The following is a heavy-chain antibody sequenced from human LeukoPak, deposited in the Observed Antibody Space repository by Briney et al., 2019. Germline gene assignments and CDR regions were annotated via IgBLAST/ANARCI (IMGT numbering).Heavy chain of an antibody. CDR1: GYTFTSYD. Sequence: ASVKVSCKASGYTFTSYDINWVRQATGQGLEWMGWMNPNSGNTGYAQKFQGRVTMTRNTSISTAYMELSSLRSEDTAVYYCARKAGYSYGHYYYYYMDVWGKGTTVTVSS. D-gene: IGHD5-18*01. CDR2: MNPNSGNT. CDR3: ARKAGYSYGHYYYYYMDV. V-gene: IGHV1-8*01. J-gene: IGHJ6*03.